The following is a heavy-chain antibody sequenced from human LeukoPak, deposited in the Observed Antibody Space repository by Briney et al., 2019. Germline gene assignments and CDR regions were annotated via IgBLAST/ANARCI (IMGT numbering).Heavy chain of an antibody. V-gene: IGHV3-48*02. Sequence: GGSLRLSCAASGFTFSSYSMNWVRQAPGKGLEWVSYISSSSSTIYYADSVKGRFTISRDTAKNSLYLQMNSLRDEDTAVYYCAREQRYCSSTSCYLCLDYWGQGTLVTVSS. CDR1: GFTFSSYS. CDR2: ISSSSSTI. CDR3: AREQRYCSSTSCYLCLDY. D-gene: IGHD2-2*01. J-gene: IGHJ4*02.